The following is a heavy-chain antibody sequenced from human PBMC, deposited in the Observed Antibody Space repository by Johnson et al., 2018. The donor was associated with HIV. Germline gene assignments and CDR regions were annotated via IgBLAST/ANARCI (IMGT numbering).Heavy chain of an antibody. CDR2: ISHDESIE. CDR3: AKSIVVVLVGDNDDAFDI. J-gene: IGHJ3*02. Sequence: QVQLVESGGGLVQPGGSLRLSCAASGFTFSNYWMTWVRQAPGRGLEWVAFISHDESIEYYADSVKGRFTISRDNPWNTLYLQMNNLTSEDTAVYYCAKSIVVVLVGDNDDAFDIWGQGTMVTVSS. D-gene: IGHD2-21*01. CDR1: GFTFSNYW. V-gene: IGHV3-30*18.